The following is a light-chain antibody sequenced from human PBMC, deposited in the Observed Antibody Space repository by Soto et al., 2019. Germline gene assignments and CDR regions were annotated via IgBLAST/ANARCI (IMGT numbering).Light chain of an antibody. J-gene: IGLJ2*01. Sequence: QSVLTQPPSASGTPGQRVTISCSGRTSNIGSNYVYWYQQLPGTAPKLLIYWSDQRPSGVPDRFSGSKSGTSASLVISGLRSEDEADYYCAAWDDNLSAVVFGGGTKLTVL. CDR1: TSNIGSNY. V-gene: IGLV1-47*01. CDR2: WSD. CDR3: AAWDDNLSAVV.